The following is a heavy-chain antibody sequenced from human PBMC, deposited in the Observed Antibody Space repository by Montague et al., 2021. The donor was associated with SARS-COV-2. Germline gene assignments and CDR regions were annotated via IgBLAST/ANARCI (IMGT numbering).Heavy chain of an antibody. J-gene: IGHJ1*01. CDR2: MSYDGSIK. D-gene: IGHD3-10*01. Sequence: SLRLSCAASGFSFNNYALHWVRQAPGKGLEWVALMSYDGSIKYYIDSAKGRFTISRDNSKNTLYLHMNSQRTEDTAVYYCKRSLGLFWLRESHPFRHWGRGTLVTVSS. V-gene: IGHV3-30*03. CDR1: GFSFNNYA. CDR3: KRSLGLFWLRESHPFRH.